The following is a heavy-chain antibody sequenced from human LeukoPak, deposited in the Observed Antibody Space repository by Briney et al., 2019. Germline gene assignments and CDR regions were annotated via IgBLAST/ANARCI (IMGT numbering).Heavy chain of an antibody. CDR3: ATTLQRDGDIVAIHDAFDI. CDR2: IKQDGSEK. V-gene: IGHV3-7*01. CDR1: GFTFSSYA. Sequence: PGGSLRLSCAASGFTFSSYAMSWVRQAPGKGLEWVANIKQDGSEKYYVDSVKGRFTISRDNAKNSLYLQMNSLRAEDTAVYYCATTLQRDGDIVAIHDAFDIWGQGTMVTVSS. J-gene: IGHJ3*02. D-gene: IGHD5-12*01.